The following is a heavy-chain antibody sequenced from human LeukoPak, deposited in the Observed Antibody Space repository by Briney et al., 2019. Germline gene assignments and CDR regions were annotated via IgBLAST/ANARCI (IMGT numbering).Heavy chain of an antibody. V-gene: IGHV3-23*01. CDR3: AKDGVLLWFGELLYYFDY. CDR2: ISGSGGST. Sequence: GGSLRLSCAASGFTFSSYAMSWVRQAPGKGLEWVSAISGSGGSTYYAGSVKGRFTISRDNSKNTLYLQMNSLRAEDTAVYYCAKDGVLLWFGELLYYFDYWGQGTLVTVSS. J-gene: IGHJ4*02. CDR1: GFTFSSYA. D-gene: IGHD3-10*01.